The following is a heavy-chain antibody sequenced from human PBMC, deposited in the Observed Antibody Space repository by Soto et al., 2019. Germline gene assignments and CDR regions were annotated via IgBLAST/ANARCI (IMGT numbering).Heavy chain of an antibody. Sequence: EVQLVESGGGLVKPGGSLRLSCAASGFTFSSYSMNWVRQAPGKGLEWVSSISSSSSYIYYADSVKGRFTISRDNAKNSLDLQMNSLRAEDTAVYYCARVPLWFGELSSYFDYWGQGTLVTVSS. V-gene: IGHV3-21*01. CDR2: ISSSSSYI. D-gene: IGHD3-10*01. CDR3: ARVPLWFGELSSYFDY. CDR1: GFTFSSYS. J-gene: IGHJ4*02.